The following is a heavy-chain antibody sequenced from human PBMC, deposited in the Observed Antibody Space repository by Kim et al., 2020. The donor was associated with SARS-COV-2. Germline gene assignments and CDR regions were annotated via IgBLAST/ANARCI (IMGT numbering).Heavy chain of an antibody. CDR3: AKGDYYDSSGYSH. Sequence: ADTVKSRFTISRDHSTITLYLQTNGLRAEDTAVYYCAKGDYYDSSGYSHWGQGTLVTVSS. V-gene: IGHV3-30*02. D-gene: IGHD3-22*01. J-gene: IGHJ1*01.